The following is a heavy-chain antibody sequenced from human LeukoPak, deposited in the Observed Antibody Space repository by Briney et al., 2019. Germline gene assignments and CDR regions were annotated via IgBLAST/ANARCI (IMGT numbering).Heavy chain of an antibody. V-gene: IGHV3-74*01. CDR2: INTDGSST. D-gene: IGHD3-9*01. Sequence: PGGSLRLSCAASGFTFSSYWMHWVRQAPGKGLVWVSRINTDGSSTSYADSVKGRFTISRDNAKNTLYLQMNGLRAEDTAVYYCARANDILTDPLDYWGQGTLVTVSS. CDR3: ARANDILTDPLDY. J-gene: IGHJ4*02. CDR1: GFTFSSYW.